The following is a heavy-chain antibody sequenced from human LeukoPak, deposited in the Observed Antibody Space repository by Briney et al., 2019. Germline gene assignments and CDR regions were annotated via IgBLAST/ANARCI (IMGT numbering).Heavy chain of an antibody. V-gene: IGHV3-48*03. Sequence: SAGSLRLSCAASGFTFSSYEMNWVRQAPGKGLEWVSYISSSAKTMYYADSVKGRFTISRDNAKNSLYLQMNSLRAEDTAVYYCASMSRANPRYWGQGTLVTVSS. CDR1: GFTFSSYE. CDR2: ISSSAKTM. CDR3: ASMSRANPRY. D-gene: IGHD4/OR15-4a*01. J-gene: IGHJ4*02.